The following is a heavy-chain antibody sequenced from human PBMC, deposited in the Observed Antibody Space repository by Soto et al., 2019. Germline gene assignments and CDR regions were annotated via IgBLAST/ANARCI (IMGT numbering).Heavy chain of an antibody. CDR2: ISYDGSNK. Sequence: GGSLRLSCAASGFTFSSYAMHWVRQAPGKGLEWVAVISYDGSNKYYADPVKGRFTISRDNSKNTLYLQMNSLRAEDTAVYYCADGNSGSSAGAFDIWGQGTMVTVSS. D-gene: IGHD1-26*01. CDR3: ADGNSGSSAGAFDI. CDR1: GFTFSSYA. J-gene: IGHJ3*02. V-gene: IGHV3-30-3*01.